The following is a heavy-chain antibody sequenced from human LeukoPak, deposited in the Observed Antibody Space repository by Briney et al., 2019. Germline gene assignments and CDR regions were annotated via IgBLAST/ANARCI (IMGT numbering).Heavy chain of an antibody. J-gene: IGHJ1*01. V-gene: IGHV4-38-2*02. CDR1: GYSISSGYY. CDR2: IYHSGST. Sequence: SETLSLTCTVSGYSISSGYYWGWIRQPPGKGLEWIGSIYHSGSTNYNPSLKSRVTISVDTSKNQFSLKLSSVTAADTAVYYCARHRGKDGYKTAEYFQHWGQGTLVTVSS. CDR3: ARHRGKDGYKTAEYFQH. D-gene: IGHD5-24*01.